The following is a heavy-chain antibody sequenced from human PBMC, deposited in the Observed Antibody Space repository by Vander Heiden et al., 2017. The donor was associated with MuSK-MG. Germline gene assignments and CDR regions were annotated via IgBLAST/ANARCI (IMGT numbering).Heavy chain of an antibody. J-gene: IGHJ5*02. CDR3: ARGRWDYSSWYWFDP. CDR1: RDSVSSNSAS. D-gene: IGHD6-13*01. CDR2: TYYRSKWYN. Sequence: QVQLQQSGPGLVKPSQTLPLTCALSRDSVSSNSASWNWIRQSPSRGLEWLGRTYYRSKWYNDYAVSVKSRITINPDTSKNQFALQLNSVTPEDTAVYFCARGRWDYSSWYWFDPWGQGTLVTVSS. V-gene: IGHV6-1*01.